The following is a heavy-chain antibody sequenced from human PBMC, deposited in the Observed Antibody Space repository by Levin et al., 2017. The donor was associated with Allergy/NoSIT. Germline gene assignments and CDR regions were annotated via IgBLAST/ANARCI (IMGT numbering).Heavy chain of an antibody. V-gene: IGHV3-64D*06. D-gene: IGHD4-17*01. Sequence: GGSLRLSCSASGFTFSSYAMHWVRQAPGKGLEYVSAISSNGGGTYYADSVRGRFTISRDNSKNTLYLQMSSLRAEDTAVYYCVKDNPDYGDDYWGQGTLVTVSS. CDR1: GFTFSSYA. J-gene: IGHJ4*02. CDR2: ISSNGGGT. CDR3: VKDNPDYGDDY.